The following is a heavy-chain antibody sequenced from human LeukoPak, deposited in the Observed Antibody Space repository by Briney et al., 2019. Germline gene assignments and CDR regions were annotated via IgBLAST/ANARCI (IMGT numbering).Heavy chain of an antibody. D-gene: IGHD1-7*01. Sequence: GSLRLSCAASGFTFSTYNMNWDRQAPGKGLEWVSSISSSSSNIYYADSVKGRFTISRDNAKNSLYLQMNSLRAEDTAVYYCARGPYNWNYINFDYWGQGTLVTVSS. CDR2: ISSSSSNI. J-gene: IGHJ4*02. CDR3: ARGPYNWNYINFDY. CDR1: GFTFSTYN. V-gene: IGHV3-21*01.